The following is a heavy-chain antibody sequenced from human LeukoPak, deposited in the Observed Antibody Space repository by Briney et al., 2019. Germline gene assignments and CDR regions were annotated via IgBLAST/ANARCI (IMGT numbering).Heavy chain of an antibody. J-gene: IGHJ4*02. V-gene: IGHV3-23*01. D-gene: IGHD3-9*01. CDR1: GFTFSSYA. CDR3: AKERVDWRYFDY. Sequence: GGSLRLSCAASGFTFSSYAMNWVRQAPGKGLEWVSTISGGGGSTYYADSVKGRFTISRDNAKNSLYLQMNSLRAEDTAVYYCAKERVDWRYFDYWGQGTLVTVSS. CDR2: ISGGGGST.